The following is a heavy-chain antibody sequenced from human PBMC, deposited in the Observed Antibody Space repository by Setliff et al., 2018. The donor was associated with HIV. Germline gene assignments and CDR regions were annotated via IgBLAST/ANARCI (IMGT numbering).Heavy chain of an antibody. CDR3: ARLRGLYYYDTSGYYYGHYFDY. Sequence: GESLKISCKGSGYSFTNYWIGWVRQMPGKGLEWMGIIYPGDSDTRYSPSFQGQVTISADKSISTAYLQWSSLKASDTAMYYCARLRGLYYYDTSGYYYGHYFDYWGQGTLVTVSS. V-gene: IGHV5-51*01. D-gene: IGHD3-22*01. CDR2: IYPGDSDT. CDR1: GYSFTNYW. J-gene: IGHJ4*02.